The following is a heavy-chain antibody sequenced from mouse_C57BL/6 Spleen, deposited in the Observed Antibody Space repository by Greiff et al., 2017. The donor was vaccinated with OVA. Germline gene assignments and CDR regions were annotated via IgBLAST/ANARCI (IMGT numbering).Heavy chain of an antibody. CDR1: GYTFTDYY. D-gene: IGHD2-13*01. CDR3: ARSEGEGFDY. Sequence: VQLQQSGPELVKPGASVKISRKASGYTFTDYYMNWVKQSHGKSLEWIGDINPNNGGTSYNQKFKGKATLTVDKSSSTAYMELRSLTSEDSAVYYCARSEGEGFDYWGQGTTLTVSS. V-gene: IGHV1-26*01. J-gene: IGHJ2*01. CDR2: INPNNGGT.